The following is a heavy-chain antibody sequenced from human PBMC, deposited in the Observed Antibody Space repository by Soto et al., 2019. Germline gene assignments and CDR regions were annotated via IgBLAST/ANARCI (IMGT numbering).Heavy chain of an antibody. CDR1: GGTFSSYA. CDR2: IIPIFGTA. V-gene: IGHV1-69*06. J-gene: IGHJ4*02. Sequence: GASVKVSCKASGGTFSSYAISWVRQAPGQGLEWMGGIIPIFGTANYAQKFQGRVTITADKSTSTAYMELSSLRSEDTAVYYCAREKGVRLPYYFDYWGQGTLVTSPQ. D-gene: IGHD1-1*01. CDR3: AREKGVRLPYYFDY.